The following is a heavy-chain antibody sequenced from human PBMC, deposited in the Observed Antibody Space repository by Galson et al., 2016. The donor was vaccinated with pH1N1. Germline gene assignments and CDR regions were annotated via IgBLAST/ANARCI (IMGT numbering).Heavy chain of an antibody. CDR2: TYSGGTT. V-gene: IGHV3-53*01. J-gene: IGHJ4*02. CDR1: GFSVTNNY. CDR3: ARGKRRYFDY. Sequence: SLRLSCAASGFSVTNNYVAWVRQAPGKGLEWVSLTYSGGTTDYAAPVKGRFTISRDSAENTLYLQMNNLRPEDTAPFYCARGKRRYFDYWGQGTLVTVSS.